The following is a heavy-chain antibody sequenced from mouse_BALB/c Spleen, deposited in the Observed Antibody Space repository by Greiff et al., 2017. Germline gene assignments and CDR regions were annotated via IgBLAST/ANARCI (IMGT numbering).Heavy chain of an antibody. CDR3: AKHPELGPYAMDY. D-gene: IGHD4-1*01. CDR2: IWGGGST. CDR1: GFSLTDYG. V-gene: IGHV2-6-5*01. J-gene: IGHJ4*01. Sequence: VQLQQSGPGLVAPSQSLSITCTVSGFSLTDYGVSWIRQPPGKGLEWLGVIWGGGSTYYNSALKSRLSISKDNSKSQVFLKMNSLQTDDTAMYYCAKHPELGPYAMDYWGQGTSVTVSS.